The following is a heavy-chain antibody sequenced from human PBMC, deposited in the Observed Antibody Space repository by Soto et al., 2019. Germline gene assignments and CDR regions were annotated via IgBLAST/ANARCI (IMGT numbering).Heavy chain of an antibody. V-gene: IGHV3-23*01. CDR1: GFTFSSYA. J-gene: IGHJ6*02. CDR2: ISGSGGST. CDR3: AKADGGNSGAYYYYGMDV. D-gene: IGHD2-21*02. Sequence: EVQLLGSGGGLVQPGGSLRLSCAASGFTFSSYAMSWVRQAPGKGLEWVSAISGSGGSTYYADSVKGRFTISRDNSKNTLYLQMNSLRAEDTAVYYCAKADGGNSGAYYYYGMDVWGQGTTVTVSS.